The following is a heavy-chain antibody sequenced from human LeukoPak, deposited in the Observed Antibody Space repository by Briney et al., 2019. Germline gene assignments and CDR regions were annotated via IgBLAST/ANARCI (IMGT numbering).Heavy chain of an antibody. CDR3: ARNHDYGDFPPGY. CDR2: ISAYNGNT. CDR1: GYTFTSYG. D-gene: IGHD4-17*01. J-gene: IGHJ4*02. V-gene: IGHV1-18*01. Sequence: ASVKVSCKASGYTFTSYGISWVRQAPGQGLEWMGWISAYNGNTNYAQKLQGRVTMTTDTSSSTVYMELSSLRSEDTALYYCARNHDYGDFPPGYCGQGTLVTVSS.